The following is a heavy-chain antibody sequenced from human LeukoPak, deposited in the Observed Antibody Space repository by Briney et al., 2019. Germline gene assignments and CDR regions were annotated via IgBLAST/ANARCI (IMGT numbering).Heavy chain of an antibody. Sequence: GGSLRLSCAASGFTFSDYYMSWIRQAPGKGLEWVSYISSSSSYTNYADSVKGRFTISRDNAKNSLYLQMNSLRAEDTAVYYCARSLGSYYFDYWGQGTLVTVSS. J-gene: IGHJ4*02. CDR2: ISSSSSYT. D-gene: IGHD1-26*01. V-gene: IGHV3-11*06. CDR3: ARSLGSYYFDY. CDR1: GFTFSDYY.